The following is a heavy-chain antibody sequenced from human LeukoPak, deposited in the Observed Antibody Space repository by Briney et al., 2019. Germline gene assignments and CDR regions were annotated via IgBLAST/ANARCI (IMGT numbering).Heavy chain of an antibody. D-gene: IGHD2-15*01. J-gene: IGHJ4*02. Sequence: PSETLSLTCTVSGGSISSYYWSWIRQPPGKGLEWIGYIYYSGSTNYNPSLKSRVTISVDTSKNQFSLKLSFVTAADTAVYYCARLGEYCSGGSCYARKNYFDYWGQGTLVTVSS. V-gene: IGHV4-59*08. CDR2: IYYSGST. CDR1: GGSISSYY. CDR3: ARLGEYCSGGSCYARKNYFDY.